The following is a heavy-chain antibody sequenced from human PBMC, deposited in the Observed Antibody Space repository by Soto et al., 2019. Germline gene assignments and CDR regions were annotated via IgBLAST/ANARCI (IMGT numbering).Heavy chain of an antibody. Sequence: EVQLVESGGGLVQPGGSLRLSCAASGFTFSSYSMNWVRQAPGKGLEWVSCIGTSSSTIYYAESVTGRFTISRDNAKKSLYLQMNRLRAADQAVYYCARVSRWDDTNFDWGQGTLVTVSS. J-gene: IGHJ4*02. CDR2: IGTSSSTI. CDR3: ARVSRWDDTNFD. CDR1: GFTFSSYS. D-gene: IGHD1-26*01. V-gene: IGHV3-48*01.